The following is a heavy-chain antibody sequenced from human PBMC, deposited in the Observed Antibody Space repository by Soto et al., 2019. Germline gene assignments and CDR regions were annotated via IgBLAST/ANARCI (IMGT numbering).Heavy chain of an antibody. J-gene: IGHJ4*02. CDR1: GFTFSSYA. D-gene: IGHD2-15*01. CDR3: ARDGAGYCSGGSCSPFDY. V-gene: IGHV3-30-3*01. Sequence: GGSLRLSCAASGFTFSSYAMHWVRQAPGKGLEWVAVLSYDGSNKYYADSVKGRFTISRDNSKNTLYLQMNSLRAEDTAVYYCARDGAGYCSGGSCSPFDYWGQGTLVTVSS. CDR2: LSYDGSNK.